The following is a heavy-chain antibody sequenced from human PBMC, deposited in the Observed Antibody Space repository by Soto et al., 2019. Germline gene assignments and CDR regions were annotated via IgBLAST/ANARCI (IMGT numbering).Heavy chain of an antibody. CDR2: IYPGDSDT. V-gene: IGHV5-51*01. Sequence: PXESLKISFKGSGYSFVSYWIAWVRQMPGKGLEWMGSIYPGDSDTTYSPSIQGQVTISADKSSTTVYLQWNTLKASDTAMYYCAKTDGSEVEYWGQGTQVTVSS. CDR1: GYSFVSYW. CDR3: AKTDGSEVEY. D-gene: IGHD2-2*03. J-gene: IGHJ4*02.